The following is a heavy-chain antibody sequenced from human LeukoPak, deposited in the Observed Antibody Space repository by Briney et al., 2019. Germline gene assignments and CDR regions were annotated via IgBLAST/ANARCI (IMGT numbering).Heavy chain of an antibody. CDR1: GGSISSSSYY. J-gene: IGHJ4*02. Sequence: PSETLSLTCTVSGGSISSSSYYWGWIRQPPGKGLEWIGSIYYSGSTYYNPSLKSRVTISVDTSKNQFSLKLSSVTAADTAVYYCARCTMVRGRAIDYWGQGTLVTVSS. D-gene: IGHD3-10*01. CDR2: IYYSGST. CDR3: ARCTMVRGRAIDY. V-gene: IGHV4-39*01.